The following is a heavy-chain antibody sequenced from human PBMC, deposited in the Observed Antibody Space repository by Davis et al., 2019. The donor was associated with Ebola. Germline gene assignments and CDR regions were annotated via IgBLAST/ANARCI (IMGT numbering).Heavy chain of an antibody. CDR3: ARVDTLPGDV. Sequence: SVKVSCKASGGTFSSYAISWVRQAPGQGLEWMGGIIPIFGTANYAQKFQGRVTITAAESTSTAYMELSSLRSEDTAVYYCARVDTLPGDVWGQGTTVTVSS. CDR1: GGTFSSYA. V-gene: IGHV1-69*13. CDR2: IIPIFGTA. D-gene: IGHD3-9*01. J-gene: IGHJ6*02.